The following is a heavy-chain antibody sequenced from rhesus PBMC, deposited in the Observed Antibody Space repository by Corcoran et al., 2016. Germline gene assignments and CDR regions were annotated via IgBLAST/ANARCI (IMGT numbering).Heavy chain of an antibody. D-gene: IGHD4-4*01. CDR1: GGSISSSY. CDR2: IGGMSGST. J-gene: IGHJ4*01. CDR3: ARPASGYGSYVFDY. Sequence: QLQLQESGPGLVKPSETLSLPCAVSGGSISSSYWSWIRPAPGQGLEWIGYIGGMSGSTNYNPSLKSRVTLSGDTSKNQLSLKLSSVTAADTAVYYCARPASGYGSYVFDYWGQGVLVTVSS. V-gene: IGHV4-169*01.